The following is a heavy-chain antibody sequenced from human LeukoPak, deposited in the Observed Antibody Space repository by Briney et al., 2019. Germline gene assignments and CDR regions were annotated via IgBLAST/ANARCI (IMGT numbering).Heavy chain of an antibody. CDR3: ARDHDIPYYDFWSGYYAH. D-gene: IGHD3-3*01. CDR2: ISWNSGSI. Sequence: GGSLRLSCAASGFTFDDYAMHWVRHAPGEGLEWVSGISWNSGSIGCADSVKGRFTISRDDAKNSLYLQMNSLRAEDTAVYYCARDHDIPYYDFWSGYYAHWGQGTLVTVSS. V-gene: IGHV3-9*01. CDR1: GFTFDDYA. J-gene: IGHJ4*02.